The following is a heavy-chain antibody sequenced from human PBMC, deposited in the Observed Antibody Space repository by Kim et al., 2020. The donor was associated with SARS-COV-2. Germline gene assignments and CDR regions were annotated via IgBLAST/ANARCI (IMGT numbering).Heavy chain of an antibody. V-gene: IGHV4-59*01. J-gene: IGHJ4*02. Sequence: SETLSLTCTVSGGSISSYYWSWIRQPPGKGLEWIGYIYYSGSTNYNPSLKSRVTISVDTSKNQFSLKLSSVTAADTAVYYCARGAMVRGVPYYFDYWGQGTLVTVSS. D-gene: IGHD3-10*01. CDR2: IYYSGST. CDR1: GGSISSYY. CDR3: ARGAMVRGVPYYFDY.